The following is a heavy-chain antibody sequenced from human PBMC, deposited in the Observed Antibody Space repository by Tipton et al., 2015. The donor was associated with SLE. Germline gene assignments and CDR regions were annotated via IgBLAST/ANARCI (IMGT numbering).Heavy chain of an antibody. CDR1: GGSMFSVDYS. CDR3: ARHADYFEWPHEWYFDL. V-gene: IGHV4-30-4*01. CDR2: IYYSGST. J-gene: IGHJ2*01. D-gene: IGHD3-9*01. Sequence: LRLSCGVSGGSMFSVDYSWTWIRQSPGKGLEWIGYIYYSGSTYYNPSLKSRVTISVDTSKNQFSLKLSSVTAADTAVYYCARHADYFEWPHEWYFDLWGRGTLVTVSS.